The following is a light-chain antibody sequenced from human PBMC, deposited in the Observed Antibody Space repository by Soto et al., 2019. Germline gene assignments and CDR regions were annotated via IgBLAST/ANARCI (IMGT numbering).Light chain of an antibody. Sequence: EIVLTQSPGTLSLSPGERATLSCRASQSVSSNYLGWYQQKPGQAPRLLIYDTSTRATGIPDRFSGSGSGTDFTLTISRLEPEDFAVYFCHQYGSYPLTFGPGTKVEIK. CDR2: DTS. CDR1: QSVSSNY. CDR3: HQYGSYPLT. J-gene: IGKJ3*01. V-gene: IGKV3-20*01.